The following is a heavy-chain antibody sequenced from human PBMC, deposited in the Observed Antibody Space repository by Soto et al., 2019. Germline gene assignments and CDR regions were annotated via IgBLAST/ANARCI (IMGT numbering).Heavy chain of an antibody. V-gene: IGHV1-69*01. CDR1: GGTFSRYA. CDR2: ISPIFGTA. Sequence: QVQLVQSGAEVKKPGSSVQVSCKASGGTFSRYAISWVRQAPGKGLEWMGGISPIFGTANYAQKFQGRVTITADESTSTAYMELSSIRSEDTAVYYCASDRSPSKFAGLLGYWGQGTLVTVSS. J-gene: IGHJ4*02. D-gene: IGHD3-16*01. CDR3: ASDRSPSKFAGLLGY.